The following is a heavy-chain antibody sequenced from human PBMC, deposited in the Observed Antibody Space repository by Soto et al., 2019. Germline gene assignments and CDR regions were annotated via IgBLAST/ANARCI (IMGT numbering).Heavy chain of an antibody. J-gene: IGHJ6*02. V-gene: IGHV1-18*01. D-gene: IGHD2-2*01. CDR1: GYTFTSYG. CDR3: AGVGRVVVPAANYYYYGMDV. CDR2: ISAYNGNT. Sequence: ASVKVSCKASGYTFTSYGISWVRQAPGQGLEWMGWISAYNGNTNYAQKLQGRVTMTTDTSTSTAYMELRSLRSDDTAVYYCAGVGRVVVPAANYYYYGMDVWGQGTTVTVSS.